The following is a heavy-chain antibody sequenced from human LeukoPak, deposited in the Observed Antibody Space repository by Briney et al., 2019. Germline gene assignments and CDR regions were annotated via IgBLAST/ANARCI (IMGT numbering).Heavy chain of an antibody. D-gene: IGHD1-7*01. V-gene: IGHV3-15*01. CDR2: IKSKTDGATT. CDR1: GFTFSSAW. Sequence: TAGGSLRLSCAASGFTFSSAWMSWVRQAPGKGLEWVGRIKSKTDGATTDYTAPVKGRFTISRDDSKNTLYLQMNSLKTEDTAVYYCTADLGTTSLQDYYYYMDVWGDGTTVTVSS. CDR3: TADLGTTSLQDYYYYMDV. J-gene: IGHJ6*03.